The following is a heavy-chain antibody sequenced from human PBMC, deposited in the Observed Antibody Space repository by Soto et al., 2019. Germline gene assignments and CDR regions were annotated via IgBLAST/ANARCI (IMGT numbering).Heavy chain of an antibody. J-gene: IGHJ4*02. CDR2: ISWNSGRI. D-gene: IGHD6-19*01. V-gene: IGHV3-9*01. CDR1: GFTFDDYD. CDR3: AKEIGPNGVAGSGWYGFDY. Sequence: PGGSLRLSCAGSGFTFDDYDMHWVRQVPGKGLEWVSGISWNSGRIAYADSVKGRFTISRDNAKNSLYLQMNTLRVADTALYYCAKEIGPNGVAGSGWYGFDYWGQGALVTVYS.